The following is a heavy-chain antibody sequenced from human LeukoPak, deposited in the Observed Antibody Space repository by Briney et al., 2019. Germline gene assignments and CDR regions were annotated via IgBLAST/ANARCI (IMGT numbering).Heavy chain of an antibody. V-gene: IGHV1-69*05. D-gene: IGHD3-10*01. CDR2: IIPIFGTA. J-gene: IGHJ6*03. CDR3: ARGFQGSGGYLRYYYYYYMDV. CDR1: GGTFSSYA. Sequence: GSSVKVSCKASGGTFSSYAISWVRQAPGQGLEWMGGIIPIFGTANYAQKFQGRVTITTDESTSTAYMELSSVRSEDTAVYYCARGFQGSGGYLRYYYYYYMDVWGKGTTVTVSS.